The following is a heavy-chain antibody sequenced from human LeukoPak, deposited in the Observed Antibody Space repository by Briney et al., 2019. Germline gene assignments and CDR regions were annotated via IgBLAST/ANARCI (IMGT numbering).Heavy chain of an antibody. CDR3: AKDFTPPGYSSGWTFDY. CDR1: GFTFSSFA. V-gene: IGHV3-23*01. Sequence: PGGSLRLSCAASGFTFSSFAMSWVRQAPGKGLEWVSAISGSGGSTNSADSGKGRFTISRDNSKNTLYLQMNSLRAEDTAVYYCAKDFTPPGYSSGWTFDYWGQGTLVTVSS. J-gene: IGHJ4*02. CDR2: ISGSGGST. D-gene: IGHD6-19*01.